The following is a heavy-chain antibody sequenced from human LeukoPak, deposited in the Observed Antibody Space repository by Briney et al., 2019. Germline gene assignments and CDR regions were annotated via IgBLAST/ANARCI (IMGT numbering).Heavy chain of an antibody. D-gene: IGHD3-3*01. CDR1: GFTFSSYW. CDR2: IKQDGSEK. Sequence: GGSLRLSCAASGFTFSSYWMSWVRQAPGKGLEWVANIKQDGSEKYYVDSVKGRFTISRDNAKNSLYLQMNSLRAEDTAVYYCARDQVEKYYDFWSGYSRDYYYGMDVWGQGTTVTVSS. CDR3: ARDQVEKYYDFWSGYSRDYYYGMDV. J-gene: IGHJ6*02. V-gene: IGHV3-7*05.